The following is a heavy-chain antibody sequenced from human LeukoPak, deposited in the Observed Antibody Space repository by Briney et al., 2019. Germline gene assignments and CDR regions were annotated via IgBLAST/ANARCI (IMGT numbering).Heavy chain of an antibody. CDR2: ISGSGGST. CDR1: GFTFSSYA. D-gene: IGHD6-19*01. CDR3: AIVGYSSGWYYFDY. V-gene: IGHV3-23*01. Sequence: PGGSLRLSCAASGFTFSSYAMSWVRQAPGKGLEWVSAISGSGGSTYYADSVKGRFTISRDNSKNTLYLQMNSLRAEDTAVYYCAIVGYSSGWYYFDYWGQGTLVTVSS. J-gene: IGHJ4*02.